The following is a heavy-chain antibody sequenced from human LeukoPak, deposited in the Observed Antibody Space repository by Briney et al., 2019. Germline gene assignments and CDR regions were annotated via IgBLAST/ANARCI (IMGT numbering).Heavy chain of an antibody. CDR2: IKSKTDGGTT. CDR3: AHRDTAMVRVDY. D-gene: IGHD5-18*01. V-gene: IGHV3-15*01. CDR1: GFTFRDAG. J-gene: IGHJ4*02. Sequence: PGGSLRLSCAASGFTFRDAGMSWVRQAPGKGLEWVGRIKSKTDGGTTDYAAPVRGRFTISRDDSKNTLYLQMSSLKTEDTAVYFCAHRDTAMVRVDYWXQGTLVTVSS.